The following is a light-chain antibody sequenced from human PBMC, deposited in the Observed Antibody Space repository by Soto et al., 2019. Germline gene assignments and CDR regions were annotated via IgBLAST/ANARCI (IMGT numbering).Light chain of an antibody. CDR1: RYNIGKNT. CDR2: TSN. V-gene: IGLV1-44*01. CDR3: AEWDDILNVVV. Sequence: QSVLTQPPSVSGTPGQTVTISCSGARYNIGKNTLNWFQQLPGTAPKLLISTSNHRPSGVRYRFSGSKSGTSASLTISGLRSDDEAGYYCAEWDDILNVVVFGGGTKLTVL. J-gene: IGLJ2*01.